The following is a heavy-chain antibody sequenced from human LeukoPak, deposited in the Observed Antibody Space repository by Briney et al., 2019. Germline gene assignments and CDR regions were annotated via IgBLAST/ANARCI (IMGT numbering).Heavy chain of an antibody. J-gene: IGHJ4*02. CDR1: EFSVSSNY. Sequence: GGSLRLSCAVSEFSVSSNYMNWVRQAPGKGLEWVSVIYSGGATYYADSVRGRFTISRGNSKNVVSLQMTSLGAEDTAVYYCARGRFSGPDDYWGQGTLVTVSS. V-gene: IGHV3-53*01. D-gene: IGHD6-19*01. CDR2: IYSGGAT. CDR3: ARGRFSGPDDY.